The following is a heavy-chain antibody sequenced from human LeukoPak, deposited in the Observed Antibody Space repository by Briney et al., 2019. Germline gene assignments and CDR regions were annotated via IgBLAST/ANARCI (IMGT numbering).Heavy chain of an antibody. D-gene: IGHD2-15*01. Sequence: GGSLRLSCSASGFTFSNYAMHWVRQAPGKGLEWVAVIAYVGDNKYYADSVKGRFIISRDNSKNTLYLQMNSLRAEDTAVYYCAKAHLGGRCGGGSCCEDAWGQGTLVTVSS. V-gene: IGHV3-30*18. CDR3: AKAHLGGRCGGGSCCEDA. CDR2: IAYVGDNK. J-gene: IGHJ5*02. CDR1: GFTFSNYA.